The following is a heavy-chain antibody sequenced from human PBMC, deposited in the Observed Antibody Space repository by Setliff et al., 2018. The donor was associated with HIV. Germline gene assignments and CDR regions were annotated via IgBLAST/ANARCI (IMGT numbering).Heavy chain of an antibody. V-gene: IGHV1-18*01. Sequence: ASVKVSCKASGYNFVGYGINWLRQAPGQGLEWMGWINTYNGNTKYGQKFQGSVTMNTDTSTSTVYMELRNLRSDDTAVYFSARGGPARVALLYWFDPWGQGTLVTVSS. J-gene: IGHJ5*02. CDR2: INTYNGNT. D-gene: IGHD2-21*01. CDR1: GYNFVGYG. CDR3: ARGGPARVALLYWFDP.